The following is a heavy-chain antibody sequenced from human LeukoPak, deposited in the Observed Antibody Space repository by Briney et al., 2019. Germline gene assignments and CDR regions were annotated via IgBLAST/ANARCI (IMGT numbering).Heavy chain of an antibody. V-gene: IGHV3-15*01. CDR2: IKSKTDGGTT. J-gene: IGHJ3*02. Sequence: GESLRLSCAVAGVTFSNAWMSWVRQAPGKGLEWVGRIKSKTDGGTTDYAAPVKGRFTISRDDSKNTLYLQMNSLKTEDTAVYYCTTEITMIVVVLDAFDIWGQGTMVTVSS. CDR1: GVTFSNAW. CDR3: TTEITMIVVVLDAFDI. D-gene: IGHD3-22*01.